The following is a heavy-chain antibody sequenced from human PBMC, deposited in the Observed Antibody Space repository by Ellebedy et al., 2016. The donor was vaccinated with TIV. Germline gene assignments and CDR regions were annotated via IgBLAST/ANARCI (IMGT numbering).Heavy chain of an antibody. V-gene: IGHV4-39*07. Sequence: MPSETLSLTCTVSGGSISTSSYYWGWIRQPPGKGMEWIGEINPSGSTNYNPSLKSRVTISVETSKNQFSLKLSSVTAADTAVYYCANGYGGPDYWGQGTLVTVSS. CDR2: INPSGST. J-gene: IGHJ4*02. CDR1: GGSISTSSYY. CDR3: ANGYGGPDY. D-gene: IGHD1-26*01.